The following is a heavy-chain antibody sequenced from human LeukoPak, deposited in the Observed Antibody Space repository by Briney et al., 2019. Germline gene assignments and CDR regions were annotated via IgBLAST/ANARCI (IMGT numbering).Heavy chain of an antibody. CDR1: GYSISSGYY. J-gene: IGHJ5*02. D-gene: IGHD2-2*02. V-gene: IGHV4-38-2*02. CDR3: ARDPACSSTSCYTGPGSSWFDP. CDR2: IYLSGST. Sequence: SETLSLTCTVSGYSISSGYYWGWIRQPPGKGLEWIGSIYLSGSTYYNPSLKSRVTISVDTSKNQFSLKLSSVTAADTAVYYCARDPACSSTSCYTGPGSSWFDPWGQGTLVTVSS.